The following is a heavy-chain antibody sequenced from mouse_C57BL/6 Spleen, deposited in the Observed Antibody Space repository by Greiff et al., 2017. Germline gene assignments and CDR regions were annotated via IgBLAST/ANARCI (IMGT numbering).Heavy chain of an antibody. CDR3: ARFTTNYWYFDV. CDR1: GFTFSDYY. V-gene: IGHV5-12*01. D-gene: IGHD2-12*01. Sequence: EVMLVESGGGLVQPGGSLKLSCAASGFTFSDYYMYWVRQTPEKRLEWVAYISNGGGSTYYPDTVKGRFTISRDNAKNTLYLQKSRLKSEDTAMYYCARFTTNYWYFDVWGTGTTVTVSS. J-gene: IGHJ1*03. CDR2: ISNGGGST.